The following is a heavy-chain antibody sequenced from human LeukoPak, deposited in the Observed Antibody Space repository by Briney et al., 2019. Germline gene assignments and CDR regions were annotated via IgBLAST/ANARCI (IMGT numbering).Heavy chain of an antibody. CDR1: GDSISTSNW. J-gene: IGHJ4*02. Sequence: SGTLSLTCAVSGDSISTSNWWSWVRQPPGKGLEWIGEIYHSGSTNYNPSLKSRVTISVDTSKNQFSLKLSSVTAADTAVYYCARESVGGTVTNWGQGTLVTVSS. V-gene: IGHV4-4*02. CDR2: IYHSGST. CDR3: ARESVGGTVTN. D-gene: IGHD4-17*01.